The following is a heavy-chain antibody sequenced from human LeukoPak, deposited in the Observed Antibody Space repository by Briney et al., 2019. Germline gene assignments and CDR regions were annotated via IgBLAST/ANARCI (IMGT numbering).Heavy chain of an antibody. J-gene: IGHJ6*03. Sequence: SVKVSCKASGRTFSSYAISWVRQAPGQGLEWMGGLIPIFGTANYAQKFQGRVTITTDESTSTAYMELSSLRSEDTAVYYCASSRYCSGGSCYEYMDVWGKGATVTVSS. D-gene: IGHD2-15*01. CDR1: GRTFSSYA. V-gene: IGHV1-69*05. CDR3: ASSRYCSGGSCYEYMDV. CDR2: LIPIFGTA.